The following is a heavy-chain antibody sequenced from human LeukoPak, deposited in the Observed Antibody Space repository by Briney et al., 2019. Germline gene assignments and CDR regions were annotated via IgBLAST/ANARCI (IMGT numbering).Heavy chain of an antibody. V-gene: IGHV3-23*01. CDR2: ISGSGGST. D-gene: IGHD3-22*01. J-gene: IGHJ4*02. Sequence: PGGTLRLSCAASRFTFSSYGMSWVRQAPGKGLEWVSAISGSGGSTYYADSVKGRFTISRDNSKNMLYLQMNSLRAEDTAVYYCAPRLGSSGYFRLSPFDYWGQGTLVTVSS. CDR3: APRLGSSGYFRLSPFDY. CDR1: RFTFSSYG.